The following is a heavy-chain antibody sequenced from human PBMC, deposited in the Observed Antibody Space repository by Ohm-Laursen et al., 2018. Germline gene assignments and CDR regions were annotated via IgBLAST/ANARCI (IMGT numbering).Heavy chain of an antibody. Sequence: SLRLSCAAFGITFSNNAMSWVRQAPGKGLEWVSSISADVRSTYYADSMQGRFTISRDNAKNSVYLQMNSLRAEDTAIYYCARDPIDNNGYNPDYWGQGTLVTVSS. CDR1: GITFSNNA. J-gene: IGHJ4*02. V-gene: IGHV3-23*01. CDR3: ARDPIDNNGYNPDY. D-gene: IGHD1-14*01. CDR2: ISADVRST.